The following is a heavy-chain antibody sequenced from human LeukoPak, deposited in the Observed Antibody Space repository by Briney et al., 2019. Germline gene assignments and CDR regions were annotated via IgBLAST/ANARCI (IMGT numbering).Heavy chain of an antibody. CDR1: GGSISSYW. CDR2: IFHSGST. J-gene: IGHJ4*02. Sequence: PSETLSLTCTVSGGSISSYWWSWVRQPPGKGLEWIGHIFHSGSTTYNASLQSRVTISVDTSKNQFSLNLSSVTAADTALYYCARFTRHESGGYYLDYWGQGTLVTVSS. D-gene: IGHD3-22*01. CDR3: ARFTRHESGGYYLDY. V-gene: IGHV4-4*09.